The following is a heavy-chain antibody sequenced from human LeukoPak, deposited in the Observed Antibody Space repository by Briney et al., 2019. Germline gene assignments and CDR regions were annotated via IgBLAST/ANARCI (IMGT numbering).Heavy chain of an antibody. CDR2: IFNTGHT. V-gene: IGHV4-59*11. CDR1: GGSINNHY. J-gene: IGHJ4*02. Sequence: SETLSLTCSVFGGSINNHYWSWIRPPPGERLEWVGYIFNTGHTNYNPSLASRVTMSVDTSRAQFFLRLSPVTAADTAIYYCASRPADTTWYGVFDYWSQGTLVTVSS. CDR3: ASRPADTTWYGVFDY. D-gene: IGHD3-10*01.